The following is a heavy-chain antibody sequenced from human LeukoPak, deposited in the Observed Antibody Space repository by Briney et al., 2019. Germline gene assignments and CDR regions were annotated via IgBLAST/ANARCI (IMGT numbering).Heavy chain of an antibody. Sequence: GGSLRLSCAASGFTFSSYAMSWVRQAPGKGLEWVSAICGSGGSTYYADSVKGRFTISRDNSKNTLYLQMNSLRAEDTAVYYCAKARYYDSSGRPGGYWGQGTLVTVSS. J-gene: IGHJ4*02. V-gene: IGHV3-23*01. D-gene: IGHD3-22*01. CDR3: AKARYYDSSGRPGGY. CDR2: ICGSGGST. CDR1: GFTFSSYA.